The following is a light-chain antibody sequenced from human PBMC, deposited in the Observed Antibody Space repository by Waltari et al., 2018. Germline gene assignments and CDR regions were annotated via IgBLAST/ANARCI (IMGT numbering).Light chain of an antibody. CDR2: AAS. V-gene: IGKV1-39*01. CDR1: QSISSY. Sequence: DIQMTQSPSSLSASVGDRVTITCRASQSISSYLNWYQQKPGKAPKLLIYAASSLQSGVPSRFSGSGSGTDFTLTISSLQPEDFATYYCQQSYSTLLLTFGQGTRLEI. CDR3: QQSYSTLLLT. J-gene: IGKJ5*01.